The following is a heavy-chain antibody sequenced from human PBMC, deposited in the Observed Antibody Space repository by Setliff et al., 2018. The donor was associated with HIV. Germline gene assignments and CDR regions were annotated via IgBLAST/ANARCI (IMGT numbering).Heavy chain of an antibody. D-gene: IGHD3-22*01. V-gene: IGHV3-66*01. CDR1: GFTVSSNY. CDR3: AREAYYYDSSAYYRDAYYYGMDV. CDR2: IYSGGST. J-gene: IGHJ6*02. Sequence: GGSLRLSCAASGFTVSSNYMSWVRQAPGKGLEWVSVIYSGGSTYYADSVKGRFTISRDNSKNTLYLQMNSLRAEDTAVYYCAREAYYYDSSAYYRDAYYYGMDVWGQGTTVTVSS.